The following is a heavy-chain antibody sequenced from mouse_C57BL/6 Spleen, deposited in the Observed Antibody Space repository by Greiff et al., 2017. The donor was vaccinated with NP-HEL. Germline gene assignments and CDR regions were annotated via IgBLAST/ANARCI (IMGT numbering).Heavy chain of an antibody. CDR3: ARAGLPLYAMDY. J-gene: IGHJ4*01. D-gene: IGHD2-10*01. CDR2: ISYDGSN. V-gene: IGHV3-6*01. Sequence: EVKLQESGPGLVKPSQSLSLTCSVTGYSITSGYYWNWIRQFPGNKLEWMGYISYDGSNNYNPSLKNRISITRDTSKNQFFLKLNSVTTEDTATYYCARAGLPLYAMDYWGQGTSVTVSA. CDR1: GYSITSGYY.